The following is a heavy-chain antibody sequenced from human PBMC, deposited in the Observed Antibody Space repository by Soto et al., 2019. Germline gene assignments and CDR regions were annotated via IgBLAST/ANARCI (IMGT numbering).Heavy chain of an antibody. CDR3: ARGYCADDICYYFDF. J-gene: IGHJ4*02. Sequence: QVQLVQSGPEVKKPGASVKVSCETSGYTFTTYGITWVRQAPGQGLEWMGWISTFNGDTKYEEKLQDRVTMTTDTFTATAYMELRSLGSDDTAVYYCARGYCADDICYYFDFWGQGTLVTVSS. CDR1: GYTFTTYG. CDR2: ISTFNGDT. D-gene: IGHD2-8*01. V-gene: IGHV1-18*01.